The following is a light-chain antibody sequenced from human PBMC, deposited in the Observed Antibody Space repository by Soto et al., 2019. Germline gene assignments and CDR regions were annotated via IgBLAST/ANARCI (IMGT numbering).Light chain of an antibody. Sequence: QSALTQPASVSGSPGQSITISCTGTSSDVGSYNYDSWYQQYPGKAPKLMVYDVSDRPSGVSNRFSGSKSGNTASLTISGLQAEDEADYYCTSYTSDSTVVFGGGTKVTVL. CDR2: DVS. CDR3: TSYTSDSTVV. J-gene: IGLJ2*01. V-gene: IGLV2-14*01. CDR1: SSDVGSYNY.